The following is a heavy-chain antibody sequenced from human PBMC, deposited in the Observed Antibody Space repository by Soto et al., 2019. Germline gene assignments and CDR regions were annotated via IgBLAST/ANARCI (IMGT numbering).Heavy chain of an antibody. Sequence: ASVKVSCKASGHTFTSYDINWVRQATGQGLEWMGWMNPNSGNTGYAQKFQGRVTMTRNTSISTAYMELSSLRSEDTAVYYCARGRGDYYDSSGTGRMDVWGQGTTVTVSS. CDR3: ARGRGDYYDSSGTGRMDV. V-gene: IGHV1-8*01. CDR2: MNPNSGNT. CDR1: GHTFTSYD. D-gene: IGHD3-22*01. J-gene: IGHJ6*02.